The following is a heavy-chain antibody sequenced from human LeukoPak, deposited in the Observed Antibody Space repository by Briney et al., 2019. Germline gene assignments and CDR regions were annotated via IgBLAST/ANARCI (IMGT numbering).Heavy chain of an antibody. CDR1: GITVSSNY. J-gene: IGHJ5*02. CDR2: IYSGGST. Sequence: PGGSLRLSCAASGITVSSNYMTWVRQAPGKGLEWVSVIYSGGSTYYADSVKGRFTISRLNSKNTLYLQMNSLRAEDTAVYYCARLVSMNWFDPWGQGTLVTVSS. V-gene: IGHV3-53*04. CDR3: ARLVSMNWFDP. D-gene: IGHD5/OR15-5a*01.